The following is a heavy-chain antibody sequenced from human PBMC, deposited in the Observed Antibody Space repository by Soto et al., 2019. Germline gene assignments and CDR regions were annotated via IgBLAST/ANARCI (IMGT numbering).Heavy chain of an antibody. CDR2: ISYDGSNK. J-gene: IGHJ6*02. CDR1: GFTFSSYA. CDR3: ARDRRYSYKYGMDV. V-gene: IGHV3-30-3*01. D-gene: IGHD5-18*01. Sequence: HPGGSLRLSCAASGFTFSSYAMHWVRQAPGKGLEWVAVISYDGSNKYYADSVKGRFTISRDNSKNTLYLQMNSLRAEDTAVYYCARDRRYSYKYGMDVWGQGTTVTVSS.